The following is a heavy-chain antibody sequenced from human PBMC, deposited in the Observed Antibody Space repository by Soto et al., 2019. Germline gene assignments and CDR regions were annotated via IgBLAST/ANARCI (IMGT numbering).Heavy chain of an antibody. CDR3: AGSYYDFFWENYRTYYFEY. V-gene: IGHV3-30-3*01. CDR1: GFTFSSYA. J-gene: IGHJ4*02. Sequence: GGSLRLSCAASGFTFSSYAMHWVRQAPGKGLEWVAVISYDGSNKYYADSVKGRFTISRDNSKNTLYLQMNSLRAEDTAVYYCAGSYYDFFWENYRTYYFEYWGQGAPVTVSS. D-gene: IGHD3-16*02. CDR2: ISYDGSNK.